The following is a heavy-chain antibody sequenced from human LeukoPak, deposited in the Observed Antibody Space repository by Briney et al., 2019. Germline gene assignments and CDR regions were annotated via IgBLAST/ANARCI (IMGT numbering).Heavy chain of an antibody. Sequence: PSETLSLTCTVSGGSISSYYWYWIRQPAGKGLEWIGRIYSSGSTDYNPSLKSRVTMSVDTSKNHISLQLSSVTAADTAIYYCARDSRSSPYYGVDVWGPGTTVTVSS. CDR3: ARDSRSSPYYGVDV. J-gene: IGHJ6*02. V-gene: IGHV4-4*07. CDR2: IYSSGST. CDR1: GGSISSYY.